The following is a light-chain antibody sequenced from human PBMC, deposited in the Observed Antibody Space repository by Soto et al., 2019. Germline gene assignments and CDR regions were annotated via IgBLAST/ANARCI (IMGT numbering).Light chain of an antibody. CDR2: DAS. J-gene: IGKJ5*01. CDR3: QQRSNWPIT. CDR1: QSVSSY. V-gene: IGKV3-11*01. Sequence: EIVITQSPATLSVSPGDGATLSFRASQSVSSYLSWYQQKPGQAPRLLIYDASNRATGIPARISGSGSGTDFTLTISSLEPEDFAVYYCQQRSNWPITFGQGTRLEIK.